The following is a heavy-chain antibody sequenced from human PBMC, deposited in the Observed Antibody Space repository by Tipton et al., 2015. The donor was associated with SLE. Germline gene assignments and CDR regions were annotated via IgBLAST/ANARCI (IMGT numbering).Heavy chain of an antibody. CDR1: GFTFRNYA. D-gene: IGHD6-13*01. CDR2: VSGSGRDT. J-gene: IGHJ2*01. Sequence: SLRLSCVASGFTFRNYAMTWVRQAPGKGLEWVSGVSGSGRDTYYTDSVKGRFTISRDNAKNSLYLQMNSLRAEDTALYYCAKGQYSSSWRGYFDLWGRGTLVTVSS. V-gene: IGHV3-23*01. CDR3: AKGQYSSSWRGYFDL.